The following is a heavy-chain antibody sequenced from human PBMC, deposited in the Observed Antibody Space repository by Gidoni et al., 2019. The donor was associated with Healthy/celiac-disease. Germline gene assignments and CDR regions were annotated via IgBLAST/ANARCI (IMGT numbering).Heavy chain of an antibody. D-gene: IGHD4-17*01. CDR2: IYYSGST. J-gene: IGHJ4*02. Sequence: QLQLQESGPGLVKPSETLSLTCTVSGGSIRSSSYYWGWIRQPPGKGLEWIGSIYYSGSTYYNPSLKSRVTISVDTSKNQFSLKLSSVTAADTAVYYCARHTRSMTTVTSALGYWGQGTLVTVSS. V-gene: IGHV4-39*01. CDR3: ARHTRSMTTVTSALGY. CDR1: GGSIRSSSYY.